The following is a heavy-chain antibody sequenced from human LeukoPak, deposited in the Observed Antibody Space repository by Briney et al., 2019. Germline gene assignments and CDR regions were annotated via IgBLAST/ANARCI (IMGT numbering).Heavy chain of an antibody. CDR1: GGSVSSGSYF. CDR2: IFYNGET. V-gene: IGHV4-61*03. D-gene: IGHD6-19*01. J-gene: IGHJ4*02. CDR3: ARDGGQGSGWSTIDY. Sequence: SETLSLTCTVSGGSVSSGSYFWSWIRQPPGKGLEWIGYIFYNGETNYNPSLTSRLTLSIDASKNHFSLKLTPVTAADTGVYYCARDGGQGSGWSTIDYWGQGTLVTVSS.